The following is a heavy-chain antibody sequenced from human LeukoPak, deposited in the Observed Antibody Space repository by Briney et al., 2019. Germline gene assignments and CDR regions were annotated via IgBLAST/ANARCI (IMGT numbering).Heavy chain of an antibody. CDR3: ARHLAPTYYYDSSGYYSDAFDI. CDR2: IYYSGST. D-gene: IGHD3-22*01. CDR1: GGSISSSSYY. V-gene: IGHV4-39*01. J-gene: IGHJ3*02. Sequence: SETLSLTCTVSGGSISSSSYYWGWIRQPPGKGLEWIGSIYYSGSTYYNPSLKSRVTISVDTSKNQFSLKLSSVTAADTAVYYCARHLAPTYYYDSSGYYSDAFDIWGQGTMVTVSS.